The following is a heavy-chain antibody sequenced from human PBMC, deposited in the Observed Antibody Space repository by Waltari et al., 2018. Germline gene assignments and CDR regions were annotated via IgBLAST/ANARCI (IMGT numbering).Heavy chain of an antibody. D-gene: IGHD2-15*01. CDR2: ISASAGST. CDR1: RFTFSSYA. Sequence: EVQLLESGGGLVQPGESLRLSCAASRFTFSSYAINWVRQAPGKGLEWVSVISASAGSTYYADSVRGRFTISRDNSKNTLYLHMNSLRAEDTAVYYCAKDPGATVVTPYYFDYWGQGTLVTVSS. CDR3: AKDPGATVVTPYYFDY. J-gene: IGHJ4*02. V-gene: IGHV3-23*01.